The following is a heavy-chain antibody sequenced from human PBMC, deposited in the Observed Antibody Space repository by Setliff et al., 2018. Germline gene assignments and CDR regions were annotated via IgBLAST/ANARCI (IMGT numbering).Heavy chain of an antibody. CDR3: RQAVVGRDVFDI. V-gene: IGHV4-34*01. Sequence: SETLSLTCSVYGESFNTYYWSWIRESPGKGLEWFGEIDHSGGANYNPSLESRVTMSVDTSKKEFSLKLTSVTAADTAMYYCRQAVVGRDVFDIWGQGTMVTVSS. J-gene: IGHJ3*02. CDR1: GESFNTYY. D-gene: IGHD1-1*01. CDR2: IDHSGGA.